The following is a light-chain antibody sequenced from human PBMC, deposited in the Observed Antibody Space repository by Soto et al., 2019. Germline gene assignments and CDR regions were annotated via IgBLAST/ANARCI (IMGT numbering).Light chain of an antibody. Sequence: DIQMTQSPSTLSASVGHRITITCRARQSISSWLAWYQQKPGKAPKLLIYKASSLEGGVPSRFSGSGSGTDFTLTISSLQPDDFATYYCQQYHSYSLTFGGGTKVDIK. V-gene: IGKV1-5*03. J-gene: IGKJ4*01. CDR1: QSISSW. CDR2: KAS. CDR3: QQYHSYSLT.